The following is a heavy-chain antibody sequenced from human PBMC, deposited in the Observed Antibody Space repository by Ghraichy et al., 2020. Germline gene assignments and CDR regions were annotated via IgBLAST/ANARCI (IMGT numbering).Heavy chain of an antibody. CDR2: INHSGST. J-gene: IGHJ2*01. D-gene: IGHD6-19*01. Sequence: LSLTCAVYGGSFSGYYWSWIRQPPGKGLEWIGEINHSGSTNYNPSLKSRVTISVDTSKNQFSLKLSSVTAADTAVYYCASRRGSGWYFDLWGRGTLVTVSS. CDR3: ASRRGSGWYFDL. CDR1: GGSFSGYY. V-gene: IGHV4-34*01.